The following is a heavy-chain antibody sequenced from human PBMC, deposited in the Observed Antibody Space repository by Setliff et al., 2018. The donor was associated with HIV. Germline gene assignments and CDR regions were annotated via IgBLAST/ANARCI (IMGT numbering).Heavy chain of an antibody. D-gene: IGHD6-13*01. CDR3: ARDRGRGMAPSGILDYYYMDV. CDR2: IYSGGTT. V-gene: IGHV3-53*04. J-gene: IGHJ6*03. CDR1: GFTVSRYY. Sequence: SLRLSCAASGFTVSRYYMSWVRQAPGKRLEWVSIIYSGGTTYYADSVKGRFIISRHNSNNTLYPQMNSLRAEDSAMYYCARDRGRGMAPSGILDYYYMDVWGKGTTVTVSS.